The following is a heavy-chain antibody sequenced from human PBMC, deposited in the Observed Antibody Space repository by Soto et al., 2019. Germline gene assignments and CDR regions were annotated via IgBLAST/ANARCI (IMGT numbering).Heavy chain of an antibody. CDR2: ISGSGGST. Sequence: GGSLRLSCAVSGFTFSSYAMSWVRQAPGKGLEWVSAISGSGGSTYYADSVKGRFTISRDNSKNTLYLQMNSLRAEDTAVYYCAKVGYSSGWYAGNNWFDPWGQGTLVTVSS. CDR1: GFTFSSYA. D-gene: IGHD6-19*01. CDR3: AKVGYSSGWYAGNNWFDP. V-gene: IGHV3-23*01. J-gene: IGHJ5*02.